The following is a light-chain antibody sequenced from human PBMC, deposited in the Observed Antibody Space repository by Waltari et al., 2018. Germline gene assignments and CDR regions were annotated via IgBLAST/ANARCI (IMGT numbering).Light chain of an antibody. CDR1: QSISDW. V-gene: IGKV1-5*03. Sequence: DVQLTQSPSTLSASVGDRVTITCRASQSISDWLAWYQQSPGKAPKLLIYKASILESGVPSRFSGSGFGTEFTLTISSLHPDDFATYYCQRYISLWTFGQGTKVEI. J-gene: IGKJ1*01. CDR3: QRYISLWT. CDR2: KAS.